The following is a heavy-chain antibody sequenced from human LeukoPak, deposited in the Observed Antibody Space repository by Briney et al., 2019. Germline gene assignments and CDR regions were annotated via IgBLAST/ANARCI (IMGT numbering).Heavy chain of an antibody. CDR2: IYYSGST. V-gene: IGHV4-59*01. CDR1: GGSTSSYY. Sequence: SETLSLTCTVSGGSTSSYYWSWIRQPPGKGLEWIGYIYYSGSTNYNPSLKSRVTISVDTSKNQFSLKLSSVTAADTAVYYCASFGSGIYYDNIYWGQGTLVTVSS. CDR3: ASFGSGIYYDNIY. D-gene: IGHD3-10*01. J-gene: IGHJ4*02.